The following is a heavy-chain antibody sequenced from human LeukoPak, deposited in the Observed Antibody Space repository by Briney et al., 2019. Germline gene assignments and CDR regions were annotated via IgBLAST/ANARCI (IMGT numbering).Heavy chain of an antibody. J-gene: IGHJ3*02. CDR2: IYYSGST. V-gene: IGHV4-59*01. D-gene: IGHD6-13*01. CDR1: GGSISSYY. Sequence: SETLSLTCTVSGGSISSYYWSWIRQPPGKGLEWIGYIYYSGSTNYNPSLKSRVTISVDTSKNQFSLKLSSMTAADTAVYYCARVSRQPKAFDIWGQGIMVTVSS. CDR3: ARVSRQPKAFDI.